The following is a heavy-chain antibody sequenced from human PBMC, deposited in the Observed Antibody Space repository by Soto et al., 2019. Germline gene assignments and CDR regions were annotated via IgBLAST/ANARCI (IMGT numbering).Heavy chain of an antibody. V-gene: IGHV4-30-4*02. CDR1: GGSVSNGDYY. Sequence: SETLSLTCTVSGGSVSNGDYYWSWIRQPPGKGLEWIAYIFYSGSAHYNLSLKSRVTISIDTSKSTVYMELSSLRSEDTAVYYCARDLWRGATPGSYHYYGMDVWGQGTTVTVSS. CDR3: ARDLWRGATPGSYHYYGMDV. CDR2: IFYSGSA. J-gene: IGHJ6*02. D-gene: IGHD1-26*01.